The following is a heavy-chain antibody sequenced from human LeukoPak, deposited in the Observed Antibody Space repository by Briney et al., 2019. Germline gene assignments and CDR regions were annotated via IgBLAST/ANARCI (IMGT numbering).Heavy chain of an antibody. V-gene: IGHV4-31*11. Sequence: KTSQTLSLTCAVSGGSISSGGYYWSWIRQHPGKGLEWIGYIYYSGSTYYNPSLKSRVTISVDTSKNQFSLKLSSVTAADTAVYYCAREVVRGVTNWFDPWGQGTLVTVSS. CDR3: AREVVRGVTNWFDP. D-gene: IGHD3-10*01. CDR2: IYYSGST. J-gene: IGHJ5*02. CDR1: GGSISSGGYY.